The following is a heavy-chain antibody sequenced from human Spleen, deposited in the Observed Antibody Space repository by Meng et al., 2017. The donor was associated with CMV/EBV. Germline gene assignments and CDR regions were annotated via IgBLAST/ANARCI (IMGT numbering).Heavy chain of an antibody. CDR2: ISPSGRIM. J-gene: IGHJ6*02. V-gene: IGHV3-11*01. CDR3: AKSAMVTEYYYYSMDV. Sequence: GESLKISCAASGFTFSDYYMSWIRQAPGKGLEWILYISPSGRIMYVADSVKGRFTISRDNRKNSLYLQMNSLRTEDTALYYCAKSAMVTEYYYYSMDVWGQGTTVTVSS. D-gene: IGHD5-18*01. CDR1: GFTFSDYY.